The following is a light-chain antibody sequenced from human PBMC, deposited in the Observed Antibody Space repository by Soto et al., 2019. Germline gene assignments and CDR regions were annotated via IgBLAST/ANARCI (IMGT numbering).Light chain of an antibody. Sequence: DIQMTQSPSSLSASVGERVTISCRASQSISNFLNWYQQKPGKAPQLLIYAASRLQSGVPPRFSGSGAGTDFTLTISSLQPEDFATYFCQQSYTTVRSFGGGTKVE. J-gene: IGKJ4*01. CDR3: QQSYTTVRS. V-gene: IGKV1-39*01. CDR1: QSISNF. CDR2: AAS.